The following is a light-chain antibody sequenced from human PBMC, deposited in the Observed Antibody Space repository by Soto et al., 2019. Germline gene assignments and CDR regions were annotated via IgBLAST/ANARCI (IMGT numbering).Light chain of an antibody. Sequence: EIVMTQSPATLSVTQGERATLSCRAGQGVTTNFAWYQQKSGQSPRLLIYDVSIRATGVPARFSGSGSGTDFTLTISSLEPEDFAVYYCQQRSNWAITFGQGTRLEI. CDR2: DVS. V-gene: IGKV3D-11*01. J-gene: IGKJ5*01. CDR3: QQRSNWAIT. CDR1: QGVTTN.